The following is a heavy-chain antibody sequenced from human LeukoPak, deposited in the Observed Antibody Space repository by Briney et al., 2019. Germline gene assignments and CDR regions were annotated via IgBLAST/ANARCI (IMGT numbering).Heavy chain of an antibody. CDR3: ARVARDVDTDGVYFDY. D-gene: IGHD5-18*01. J-gene: IGHJ4*02. CDR1: GGSISSYY. CDR2: IYYSGST. V-gene: IGHV4-59*01. Sequence: SETLSLTCTVSGGSISSYYWSWIRQPPGKGLEWIGYIYYSGSTNYNPSLKSRVTISVDTSKNQFSLKLSSVTAADTAVYYCARVARDVDTDGVYFDYWGQGTLVTVSS.